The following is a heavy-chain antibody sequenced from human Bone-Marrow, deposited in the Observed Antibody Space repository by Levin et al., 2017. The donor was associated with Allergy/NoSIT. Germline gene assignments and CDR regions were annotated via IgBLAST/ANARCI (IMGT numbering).Heavy chain of an antibody. V-gene: IGHV3-11*01. CDR3: ARTYSLTNKSARRLDYVSGMDV. J-gene: IGHJ6*02. Sequence: SCAASGFTFSDYYMSWIRQAPGKGLEWVSYISSSGSTIYYADSVKGRFTISRDNAKNSLYLQMNSLRAEDTAVYYCARTYSLTNKSARRLDYVSGMDVWGQGTTVTVSS. CDR1: GFTFSDYY. CDR2: ISSSGSTI. D-gene: IGHD3-16*01.